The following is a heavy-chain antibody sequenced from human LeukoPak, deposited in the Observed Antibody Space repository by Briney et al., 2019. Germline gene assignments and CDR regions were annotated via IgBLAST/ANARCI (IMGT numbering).Heavy chain of an antibody. CDR2: ISGSGGST. Sequence: GGSLRLSCAASGFTFSSYAMSWVRQAPGKGLEWVSAISGSGGSTYYADSVKGRFTISRDNSKNTLYLQMNSLRAEDTAVYYCAKLAYYYDSSGYYVFDYWGQGTPVTVSS. D-gene: IGHD3-22*01. J-gene: IGHJ4*02. V-gene: IGHV3-23*01. CDR1: GFTFSSYA. CDR3: AKLAYYYDSSGYYVFDY.